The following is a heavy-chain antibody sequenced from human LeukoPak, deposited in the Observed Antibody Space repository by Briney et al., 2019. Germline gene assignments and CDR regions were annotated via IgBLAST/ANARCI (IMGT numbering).Heavy chain of an antibody. CDR1: GGSFSGYY. Sequence: SETLSLTCAVYGGSFSGYYWSWIRQPPGKGLEWIGEMSHSGYPNYNPSLKSRVTISVDTSKNQFSLKLSSVTAADTAVYYCARGGGISHYYYYMDVWGKGTTVTISS. CDR2: MSHSGYP. CDR3: ARGGGISHYYYYMDV. V-gene: IGHV4-34*01. J-gene: IGHJ6*03. D-gene: IGHD6-13*01.